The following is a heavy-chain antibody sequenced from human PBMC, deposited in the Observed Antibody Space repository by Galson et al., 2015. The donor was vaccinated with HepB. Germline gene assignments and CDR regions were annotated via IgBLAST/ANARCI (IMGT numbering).Heavy chain of an antibody. CDR2: ISYDGSNK. D-gene: IGHD3-3*01. CDR1: GFTFSSYG. Sequence: ALRLPCAASGFTFSSYGMHWVRQAPGKGLEWVAVISYDGSNKYYADSVKGRFTISRDNSKNTLYLQTNSLRAEDTAVYYCAKEWGILEWLLPPDYWGQGTLVTVSS. J-gene: IGHJ4*02. CDR3: AKEWGILEWLLPPDY. V-gene: IGHV3-30*18.